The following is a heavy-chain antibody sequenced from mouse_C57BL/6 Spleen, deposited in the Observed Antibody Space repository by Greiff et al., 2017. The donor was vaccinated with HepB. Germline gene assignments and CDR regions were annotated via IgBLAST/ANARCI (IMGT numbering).Heavy chain of an antibody. CDR1: GYTFTSYT. Sequence: VQLQQSGAELARPGASVKMSCKASGYTFTSYTMHWVKQRPGQGLEWIGYINPSSGYTKYNQKFKDKATLTADKSSSTAYMQLSSLTSEDSAVDYCARYYYGSSYVDYWGQGTTLTVSS. CDR3: ARYYYGSSYVDY. J-gene: IGHJ2*01. V-gene: IGHV1-4*01. CDR2: INPSSGYT. D-gene: IGHD1-1*01.